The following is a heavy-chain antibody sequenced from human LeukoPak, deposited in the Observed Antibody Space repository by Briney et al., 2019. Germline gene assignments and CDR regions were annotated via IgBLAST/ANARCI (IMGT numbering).Heavy chain of an antibody. CDR2: IYYSGST. V-gene: IGHV4-61*01. D-gene: IGHD3-9*01. J-gene: IGHJ4*02. CDR1: GASVNSGSYY. CDR3: ARGLRYYDILTGYYTYYFDY. Sequence: KASETLSLTCTVSGASVNSGSYYWSWIRQPPGKGLEWIGYIYYSGSTHYNPSLKSRVTISVDTSKNQFSLKLSSVTAADTAVYYCARGLRYYDILTGYYTYYFDYWGQGTLVTVSS.